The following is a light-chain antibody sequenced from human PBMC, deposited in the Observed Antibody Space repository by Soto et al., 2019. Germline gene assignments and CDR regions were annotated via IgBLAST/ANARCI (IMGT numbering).Light chain of an antibody. CDR3: QQYGGSPRT. Sequence: EIVLTQSPGTLSLSPGERATLSCRASQSVSSSYLAWYQQKPGQAPRLLIYGASSRATGIPDRFSGSGSGTEFTLTISRLEPEDFAVYYCQQYGGSPRTFGQGTKVEIK. V-gene: IGKV3-20*01. CDR1: QSVSSSY. CDR2: GAS. J-gene: IGKJ1*01.